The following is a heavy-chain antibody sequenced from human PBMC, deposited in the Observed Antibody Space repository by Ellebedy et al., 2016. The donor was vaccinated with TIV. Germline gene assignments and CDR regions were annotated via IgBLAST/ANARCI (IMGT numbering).Heavy chain of an antibody. Sequence: AASVKVSCKASGGTFSSYAISWVRQAPGQGLEWMGGIIPIFGTANYAQKFQGRVTITADKSTSTAYMELSSLRSEDTAVYYCARDLTWGSGLVHFDYWGQGTLFTVSS. CDR1: GGTFSSYA. CDR2: IIPIFGTA. CDR3: ARDLTWGSGLVHFDY. D-gene: IGHD7-27*01. V-gene: IGHV1-69*06. J-gene: IGHJ4*02.